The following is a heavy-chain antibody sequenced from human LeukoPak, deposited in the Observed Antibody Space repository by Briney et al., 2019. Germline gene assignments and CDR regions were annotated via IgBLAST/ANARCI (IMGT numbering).Heavy chain of an antibody. CDR3: ATDQRYAFDY. J-gene: IGHJ4*02. V-gene: IGHV3-48*02. CDR1: GFSFTDYP. CDR2: IRTTAEGAKYA. Sequence: GGSLRLSCPTSGFSFTDYPLNWLRQAPGKGLEWISNIRTTAEGAKYAYYADSVKGRVTISRDDGKNTLYLHMNSLRDDDTAVYYCATDQRYAFDYWGQGILVTVSS. D-gene: IGHD3-9*01.